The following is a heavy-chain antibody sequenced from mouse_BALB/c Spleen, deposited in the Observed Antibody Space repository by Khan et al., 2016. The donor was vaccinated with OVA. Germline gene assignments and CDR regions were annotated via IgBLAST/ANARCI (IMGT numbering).Heavy chain of an antibody. D-gene: IGHD2-5*01. CDR2: INTHSGVP. Sequence: LVESGPELKKPGETVRISCKASGYTFTTAGIQWVQQMPGKGLKWIGWINTHSGVPKYAEDFKGRFAFSLDISVNTAYLQITNLKNEDTATYSCASGGAAYDRNGDGAMEYWGQGTSVTVSS. V-gene: IGHV9-4*02. CDR3: ASGGAAYDRNGDGAMEY. CDR1: GYTFTTAG. J-gene: IGHJ4*01.